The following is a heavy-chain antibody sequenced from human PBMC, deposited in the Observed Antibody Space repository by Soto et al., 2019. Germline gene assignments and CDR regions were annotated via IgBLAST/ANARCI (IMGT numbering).Heavy chain of an antibody. CDR1: GFTFSSYA. Sequence: GGSLRLSCAASGFTFSSYAMRWVRQAPVKGLEWVSAISGSGGSTYYADSVKGRFTISRDNSKNTLYLQMNSLRAEDTAVYYCVLWPPYYFDYWGQGTLVTVSS. D-gene: IGHD3-10*01. J-gene: IGHJ4*02. CDR3: VLWPPYYFDY. V-gene: IGHV3-23*01. CDR2: ISGSGGST.